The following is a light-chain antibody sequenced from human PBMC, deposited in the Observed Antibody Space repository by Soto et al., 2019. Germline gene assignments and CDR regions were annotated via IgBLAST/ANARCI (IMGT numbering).Light chain of an antibody. CDR3: QQYNNWPPIT. J-gene: IGKJ5*01. CDR1: QSVSSN. V-gene: IGKV3-15*01. CDR2: AAS. Sequence: EIVMTQSPATLSVSPGERATLSCRASQSVSSNLAWYQQTPGQAPRLLIYAASTRATGLPARFSGSGSGTEFTLTISSLQSEDFSVYYCQQYNNWPPITFGQGTRLEIK.